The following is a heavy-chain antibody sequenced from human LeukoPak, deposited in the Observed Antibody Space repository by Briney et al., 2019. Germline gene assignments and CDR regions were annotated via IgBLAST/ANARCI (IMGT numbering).Heavy chain of an antibody. Sequence: GESLKISCKGSGYKFSDYWIGWVRQMPGKGLEWMGIIYPGGSDTTYSPSFQGQVTISADKSINSAYLHWSSLRASDTAIYYCVRRDGHYGSPSYYTFDYWGQGTLVTVSS. D-gene: IGHD3-10*01. J-gene: IGHJ4*02. CDR3: VRRDGHYGSPSYYTFDY. CDR1: GYKFSDYW. CDR2: IYPGGSDT. V-gene: IGHV5-51*01.